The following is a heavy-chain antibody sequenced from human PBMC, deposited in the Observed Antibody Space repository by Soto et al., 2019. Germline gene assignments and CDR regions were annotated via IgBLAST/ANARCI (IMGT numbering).Heavy chain of an antibody. CDR1: GFTFSSYG. CDR2: ISYDGSNK. D-gene: IGHD6-19*01. Sequence: GGSLRLSCAASGFTFSSYGMHWVRQAPGKGLEWVAVISYDGSNKYYADPVKGRFTISRDNSKNTLDLQMNSLRAEDTAVYYCAIFYVYRRGWYSWIVPWGPRTLV. V-gene: IGHV3-30*03. J-gene: IGHJ5*02. CDR3: AIFYVYRRGWYSWIVP.